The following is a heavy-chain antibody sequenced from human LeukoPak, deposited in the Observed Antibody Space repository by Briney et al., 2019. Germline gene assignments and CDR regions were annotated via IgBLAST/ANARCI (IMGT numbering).Heavy chain of an antibody. Sequence: PGGSLRLSCAASGFTFSSYGMHWVRQAPGKGLEWVAVIWYDRSNKYYADSVKGRFTISRDNSKNTLYLQMNSLRAEDTAVYYCAREGRGYGDCSTNFDYWGQGTLVTVSS. V-gene: IGHV3-33*01. J-gene: IGHJ4*02. CDR3: AREGRGYGDCSTNFDY. CDR2: IWYDRSNK. D-gene: IGHD2-21*02. CDR1: GFTFSSYG.